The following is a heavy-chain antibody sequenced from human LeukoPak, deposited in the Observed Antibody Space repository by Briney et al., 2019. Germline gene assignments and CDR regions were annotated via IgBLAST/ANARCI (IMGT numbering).Heavy chain of an antibody. D-gene: IGHD3-10*01. V-gene: IGHV4-59*12. CDR3: ARDSSWTMVRGDRFDP. CDR2: IYYSGST. J-gene: IGHJ5*02. CDR1: GGSISSYY. Sequence: SETLSLTCTVSGGSISSYYWSWIRQPPGKGLEWIGYIYYSGSTYYNPSLKSRVTISVDTSKNQFSLKLSSVTAADTAVYYCARDSSWTMVRGDRFDPWGQGTLVTVSS.